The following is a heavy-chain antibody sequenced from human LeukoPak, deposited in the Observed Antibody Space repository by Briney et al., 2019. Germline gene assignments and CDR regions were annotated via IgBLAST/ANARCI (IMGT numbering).Heavy chain of an antibody. D-gene: IGHD2-2*01. J-gene: IGHJ4*02. CDR1: GGSIRNYNNY. CDR2: VYYTGST. CDR3: AMSTVGVPAAVDY. V-gene: IGHV4-39*01. Sequence: PSETLSLTCIVSGGSIRNYNNYWGWIRQPPGKGLEWIGSVYYTGSTYYNPSLQSRITVSVDTSKNQFSLKLSSVTAADTAVYYCAMSTVGVPAAVDYWGQGTLVTVSS.